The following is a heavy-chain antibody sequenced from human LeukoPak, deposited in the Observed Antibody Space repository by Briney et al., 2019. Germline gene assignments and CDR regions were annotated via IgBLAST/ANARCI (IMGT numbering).Heavy chain of an antibody. J-gene: IGHJ4*02. V-gene: IGHV1-69*13. CDR1: GGTFSSYA. D-gene: IGHD6-19*01. Sequence: ASVKVSCKASGGTFSSYAISWVRQAPGQGLEWMGGIIPIFGTANYAQKFQGRVTITADESTSTAYMELSSLRSEDTAVYYCARAIAVAGHFDYWGLGTLVTVSS. CDR3: ARAIAVAGHFDY. CDR2: IIPIFGTA.